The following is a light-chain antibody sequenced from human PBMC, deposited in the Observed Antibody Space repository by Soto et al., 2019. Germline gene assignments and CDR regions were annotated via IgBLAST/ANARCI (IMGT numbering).Light chain of an antibody. CDR2: GAS. CDR3: QQYNNWPLT. CDR1: QSVSSN. J-gene: IGKJ4*01. V-gene: IGKV3-15*01. Sequence: VMMQSPATLSVAPGERATLSCRASQSVSSNLAWYQQKPGQAPRLLIYGASTRATGIPARFSGSGSGTEFTLTISSLESEDFAVYYCQQYNNWPLTFGGGTKVDIK.